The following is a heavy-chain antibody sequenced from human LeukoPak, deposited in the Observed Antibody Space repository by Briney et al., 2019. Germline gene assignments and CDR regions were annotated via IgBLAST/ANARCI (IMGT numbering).Heavy chain of an antibody. J-gene: IGHJ3*02. D-gene: IGHD3-22*01. CDR1: GGSISSSSYY. CDR2: IYYSGNT. V-gene: IGHV4-39*07. Sequence: SETLSLTCTVSGGSISSSSYYWAWICQPPGKGLEWIGSIYYSGNTYYKSSLKSRVTIAVDTSKNQFSLKLNSVTAADTAVYYCARESYYDSSGYSHDAFDIWGQGTMVTVSS. CDR3: ARESYYDSSGYSHDAFDI.